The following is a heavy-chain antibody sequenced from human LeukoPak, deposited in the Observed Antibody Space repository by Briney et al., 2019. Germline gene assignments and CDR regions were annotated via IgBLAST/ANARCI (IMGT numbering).Heavy chain of an antibody. CDR1: GYTFTNFG. CDR3: ARDRHRRHHYDSSLHPPLDY. J-gene: IGHJ4*02. V-gene: IGHV1-18*01. CDR2: ISGYNGNT. D-gene: IGHD3-22*01. Sequence: ASVKVSCKASGYTFTNFGISWVRQAPGQGLEWMGWISGYNGNTNYAQKLQGRVTMTTDTSTSTAYMDLTSLRSDDTAVCYCARDRHRRHHYDSSLHPPLDYWGQGTLVTVSS.